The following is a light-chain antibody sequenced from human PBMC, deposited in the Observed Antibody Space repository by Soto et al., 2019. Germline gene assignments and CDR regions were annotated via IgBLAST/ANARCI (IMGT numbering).Light chain of an antibody. Sequence: EIGVTQSPGTLALSPGERATLSCRASHSVSIRYFAWYQQKPGQAPRLLIYGASSRATGIPDRFSGSGSGTDFTLTISRLEPEDFAVYYCPQYRRSPPITFGPGTRLEIK. CDR3: PQYRRSPPIT. CDR2: GAS. V-gene: IGKV3-20*01. CDR1: HSVSIRY. J-gene: IGKJ5*01.